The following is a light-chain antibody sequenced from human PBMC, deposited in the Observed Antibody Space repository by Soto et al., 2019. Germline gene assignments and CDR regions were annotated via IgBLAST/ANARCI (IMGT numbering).Light chain of an antibody. Sequence: EIVMTQSPAPLAVSPGETATLSCRASQSLSGNLAWYQHKPGQTPRLLIYDTSTRATGVPTRFSGSRSGAEFTLTINSLQSEDFAVYYCQPYNNWPLTFGGGTKVDIK. CDR3: QPYNNWPLT. V-gene: IGKV3-15*01. CDR1: QSLSGN. CDR2: DTS. J-gene: IGKJ4*01.